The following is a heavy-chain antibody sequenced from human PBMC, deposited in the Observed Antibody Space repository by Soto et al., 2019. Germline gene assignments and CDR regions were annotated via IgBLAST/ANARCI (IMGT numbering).Heavy chain of an antibody. V-gene: IGHV3-30-3*01. Sequence: QVQLVESGGGVVHPERSLRLSCSASEFTFSSYAMHWVRQAPGKGLEWVAGISYDGGHKFYGDSVRGRFTISRDSSKTTVFLQRNSLRPEDTAAYYCARVKTDYSNPRGPFFFYGMDVWGQGTTVTVSS. CDR3: ARVKTDYSNPRGPFFFYGMDV. CDR2: ISYDGGHK. D-gene: IGHD4-4*01. CDR1: EFTFSSYA. J-gene: IGHJ6*02.